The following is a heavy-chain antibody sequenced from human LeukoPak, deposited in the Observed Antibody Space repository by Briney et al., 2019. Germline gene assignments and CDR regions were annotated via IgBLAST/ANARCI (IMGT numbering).Heavy chain of an antibody. J-gene: IGHJ4*02. V-gene: IGHV1-2*02. CDR3: ARGHDNTGYNYFDY. D-gene: IGHD3-9*01. CDR2: INPYSGGT. Sequence: ASVNASCKASGYTFSDYYIHWVRQAPGQGLERMGWINPYSGGTNYAQKFQGRVTMNRDTSIATTYMDLSSLMSDDTAVYYCARGHDNTGYNYFDYWGQGTLVTVSS. CDR1: GYTFSDYY.